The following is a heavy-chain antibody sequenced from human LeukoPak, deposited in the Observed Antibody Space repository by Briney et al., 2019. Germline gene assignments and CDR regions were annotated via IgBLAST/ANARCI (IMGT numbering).Heavy chain of an antibody. J-gene: IGHJ4*02. D-gene: IGHD3-16*01. CDR1: GFTFSSYS. V-gene: IGHV3-21*01. CDR2: ISSGTSYI. Sequence: GGSLRLSCAASGFTFSSYSMNWVRQAPGKGLEWVSSISSGTSYIYYADSVKGRFTISRDNVKNSLYLQMNSLRAEDTAVYYCARAHYDYVWGSYIDYWGQGTLVTVSS. CDR3: ARAHYDYVWGSYIDY.